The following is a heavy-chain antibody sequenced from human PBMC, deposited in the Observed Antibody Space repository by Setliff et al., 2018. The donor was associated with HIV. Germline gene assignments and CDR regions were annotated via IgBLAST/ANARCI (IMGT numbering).Heavy chain of an antibody. D-gene: IGHD6-6*01. CDR1: GFTFTDYA. CDR3: ARVKRDVPPSY. CDR2: LSGSGGIT. Sequence: GGSLRLSCVPSGFTFTDYAMTWVRQAPGEGLQYVSALSGSGGITYYADSVKGRFTLFRDTSKDTLYLQMISLRADDTAVYYCARVKRDVPPSYWGQGTLVTVSS. J-gene: IGHJ4*02. V-gene: IGHV3-23*01.